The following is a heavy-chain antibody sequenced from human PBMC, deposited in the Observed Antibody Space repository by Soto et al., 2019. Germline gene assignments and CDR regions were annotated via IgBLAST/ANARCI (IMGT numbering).Heavy chain of an antibody. Sequence: QVQLVESGGGVVQPGRSLRLSCAASGFTFSSYAMHWVRQAPGKGLEWVAVISYDGSNKYYADSVKGRFTISRDNSKNTLYLQMNSLRAEDTAVYYCARAMGGLYYDYYGMDVWGQGTTVTVSS. J-gene: IGHJ6*02. V-gene: IGHV3-30-3*01. CDR3: ARAMGGLYYDYYGMDV. CDR1: GFTFSSYA. CDR2: ISYDGSNK. D-gene: IGHD1-26*01.